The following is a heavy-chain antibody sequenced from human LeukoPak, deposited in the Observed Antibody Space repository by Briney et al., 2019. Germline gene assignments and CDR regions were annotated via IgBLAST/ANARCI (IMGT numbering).Heavy chain of an antibody. CDR3: ARDSGIQLWSSPHY. D-gene: IGHD5-18*01. Sequence: ASVKVSCKASGYTFSNYGISWVRQAPGQGLEWMGWISAYNGNTNYAQELQGRVTMTTDTSTSTAYMELRSLRSDDTAVYFCARDSGIQLWSSPHYWGQGTLVTVSS. CDR2: ISAYNGNT. J-gene: IGHJ4*02. CDR1: GYTFSNYG. V-gene: IGHV1-18*01.